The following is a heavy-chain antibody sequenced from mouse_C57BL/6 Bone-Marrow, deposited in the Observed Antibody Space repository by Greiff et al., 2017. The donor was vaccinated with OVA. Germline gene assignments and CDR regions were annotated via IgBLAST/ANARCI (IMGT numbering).Heavy chain of an antibody. Sequence: QVQLQPSGAELARPGASVKLSCKASGYTFTSYGISWVKQRTGQGLEWIGEIYPRSGNTYYNEKFKGKATLTADKSSSTAYMELRSLTSEDSAVYFCARSITTVADWYFDVWGTGTTVTVSS. CDR1: GYTFTSYG. D-gene: IGHD1-1*01. CDR3: ARSITTVADWYFDV. J-gene: IGHJ1*03. CDR2: IYPRSGNT. V-gene: IGHV1-81*01.